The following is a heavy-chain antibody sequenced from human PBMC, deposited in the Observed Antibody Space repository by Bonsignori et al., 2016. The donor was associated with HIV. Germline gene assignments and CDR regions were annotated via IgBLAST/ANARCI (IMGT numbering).Heavy chain of an antibody. CDR3: ARFKVVTDTDYYFDY. CDR1: GFSLSTSGMS. J-gene: IGHJ4*02. CDR2: IDWDDDK. V-gene: IGHV2-70*15. Sequence: QVTLRESGPALVKPTQTLTLTCTFSGFSLSTSGMSVSWIRQPPGKALEWLARIDWDDDKYYRTSLKTRLTISKVTSKNQVVLTMINMDPVDTATYYCARFKVVTDTDYYFDYWGQGALVTVSS. D-gene: IGHD2-21*02.